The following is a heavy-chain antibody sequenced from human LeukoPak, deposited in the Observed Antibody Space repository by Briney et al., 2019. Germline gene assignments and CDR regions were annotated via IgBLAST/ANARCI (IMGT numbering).Heavy chain of an antibody. V-gene: IGHV1-2*02. J-gene: IGHJ5*02. CDR1: GYTFTGYY. D-gene: IGHD4-17*01. CDR2: INPNSGGT. Sequence: ASVKVSCKASGYTFTGYYMHWVRQAPGQGLEWRGWINPNSGGTNYAQKFQGRVTMTRDTSISTAYMELSRLRSDDTAVYYCARAGADYGDYVRGDWFDPWGQGTLVTVSS. CDR3: ARAGADYGDYVRGDWFDP.